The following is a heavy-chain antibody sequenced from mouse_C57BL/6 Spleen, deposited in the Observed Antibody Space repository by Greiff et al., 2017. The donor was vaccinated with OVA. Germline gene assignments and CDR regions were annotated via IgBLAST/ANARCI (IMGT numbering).Heavy chain of an antibody. J-gene: IGHJ2*01. V-gene: IGHV1-69*01. CDR2: IDPSDSYT. CDR3: ARRGVTTHWHFDY. D-gene: IGHD2-5*01. CDR1: GYTFTSYW. Sequence: QVQLQQPGAELVMPGASVKLSCKASGYTFTSYWMHWVKQRPGQGLEWIGEIDPSDSYTNYNQKFKGKSTLTVDKSSSTAYMQLSSLTSEDSAVYYCARRGVTTHWHFDYWGQGTTLTVSS.